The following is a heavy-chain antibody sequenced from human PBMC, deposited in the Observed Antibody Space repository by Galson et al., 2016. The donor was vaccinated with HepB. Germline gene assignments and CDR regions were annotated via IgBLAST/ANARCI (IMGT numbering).Heavy chain of an antibody. CDR3: ARMPDS. V-gene: IGHV4-61*02. CDR2: ISTSGTA. J-gene: IGHJ4*02. D-gene: IGHD2-2*01. CDR1: GGSITSGTKY. Sequence: LSLTCTVSGGSITSGTKYWTWIRQPAGKGLEWIGGISTSGTANYNPSLRSRVTISLDTSKPHLSLKLRSVTASDTAMYYCARMPDSWGQGTLVTVSS.